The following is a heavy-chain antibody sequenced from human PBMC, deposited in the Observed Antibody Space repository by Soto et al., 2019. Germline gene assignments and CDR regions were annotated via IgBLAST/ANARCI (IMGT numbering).Heavy chain of an antibody. CDR1: GFRLSISP. D-gene: IGHD7-27*01. V-gene: IGHV3-30-3*01. J-gene: IGHJ4*02. Sequence: GGSLRLSCPASGFRLSISPMHWVRQAPGKGPEWVALISYDGTNKFYADSVKGRFTISRDNSKSTLYLQVDSLRPEDAAVYYCARDPKTSGGQHWAFNYFDSWGQGTLVTVSS. CDR3: ARDPKTSGGQHWAFNYFDS. CDR2: ISYDGTNK.